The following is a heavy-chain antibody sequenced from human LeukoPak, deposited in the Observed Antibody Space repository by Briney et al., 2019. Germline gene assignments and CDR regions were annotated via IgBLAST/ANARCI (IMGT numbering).Heavy chain of an antibody. CDR3: ARVAPLYYYDSSGFDY. V-gene: IGHV4-59*01. D-gene: IGHD3-22*01. CDR2: IYYSGST. CDR1: GGSISSYY. Sequence: PSETLSLTCTVSGGSISSYYWSWIRQPPGKGLEWIGYIYYSGSTNYNPSLTSRVTVSVDTSKNQFSLKLSSVTAADTAVYYCARVAPLYYYDSSGFDYWDQGTLVTVSS. J-gene: IGHJ4*02.